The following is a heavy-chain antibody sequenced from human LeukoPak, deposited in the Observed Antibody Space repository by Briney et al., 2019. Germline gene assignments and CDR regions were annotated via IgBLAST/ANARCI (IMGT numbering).Heavy chain of an antibody. D-gene: IGHD3-10*01. J-gene: IGHJ6*02. CDR1: GFTFSSYA. CDR2: ISWNSGSI. CDR3: AKDTLWFGENYYYGMDV. Sequence: PGGSLRLSCAASGFTFSSYAMSWVRQAPGKGLEWVSGISWNSGSIGYADSVKGRFTISRDNAKNSLYLQMNSLRAEDTALYYCAKDTLWFGENYYYGMDVWGQGTTVTVSS. V-gene: IGHV3-9*01.